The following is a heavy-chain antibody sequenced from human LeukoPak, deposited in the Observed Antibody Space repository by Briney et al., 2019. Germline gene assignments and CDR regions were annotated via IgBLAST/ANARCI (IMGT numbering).Heavy chain of an antibody. V-gene: IGHV3-33*01. D-gene: IGHD4-17*01. Sequence: QTGGSLRLSCAASGFTFSYYGMNWVRQAPGKGLEWVTLIWNDGSKKYYADSVKGRFTVSRDNSKNTLYLQMNSLRAEDTAVYYCARCVYGASTYYFDQWGQGTLVTVSS. CDR1: GFTFSYYG. CDR2: IWNDGSKK. J-gene: IGHJ4*02. CDR3: ARCVYGASTYYFDQ.